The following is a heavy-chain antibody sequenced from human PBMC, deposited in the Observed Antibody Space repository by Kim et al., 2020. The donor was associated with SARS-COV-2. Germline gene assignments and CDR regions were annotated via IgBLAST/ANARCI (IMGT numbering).Heavy chain of an antibody. CDR1: GGSISSSTYD. CDR3: ARLHGYSYDAYDI. Sequence: SETLSLTCTVSGGSISSSTYDWGWIRQPPGKGLEWIGNIFYSGNTYYNPSLNSRVTISVDTSKNEFSLKLSSVTAADTSVYYCARLHGYSYDAYDIWGQG. V-gene: IGHV4-39*01. J-gene: IGHJ3*02. CDR2: IFYSGNT. D-gene: IGHD5-18*01.